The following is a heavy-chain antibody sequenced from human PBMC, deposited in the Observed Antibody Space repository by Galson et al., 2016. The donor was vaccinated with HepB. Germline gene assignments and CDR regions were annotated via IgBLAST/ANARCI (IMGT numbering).Heavy chain of an antibody. CDR2: IGGSGSST. D-gene: IGHD3-3*01. CDR1: GFTFSSYA. J-gene: IGHJ4*02. V-gene: IGHV3-23*01. Sequence: SLRLSCAASGFTFSSYAMSWVRQAPGKGLEWVSSIGGSGSSTSYADSVKGRFTISRDNSKNTLYLQMNSLRAEDTAVYYCSKDMAGTTTYYDFWSADYWGQGSLVTVSS. CDR3: SKDMAGTTTYYDFWSADY.